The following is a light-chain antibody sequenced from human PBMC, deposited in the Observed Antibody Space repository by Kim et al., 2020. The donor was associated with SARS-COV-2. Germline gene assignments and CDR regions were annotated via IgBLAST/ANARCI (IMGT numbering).Light chain of an antibody. CDR2: YDS. CDR3: QVWDSSSDHRVV. V-gene: IGLV3-21*04. CDR1: SIGSKS. J-gene: IGLJ2*01. Sequence: SYELTQPPSASVAPGKTARLSCGGNSIGSKSVHWYQQKSGQAPVLVISYDSDRPSGIPERFSGSNSGNTATLIISRVEAGDEADYYCQVWDSSSDHRVVFGGGTQLTVL.